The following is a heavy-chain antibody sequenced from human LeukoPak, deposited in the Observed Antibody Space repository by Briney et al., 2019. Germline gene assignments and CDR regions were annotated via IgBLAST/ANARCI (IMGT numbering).Heavy chain of an antibody. CDR2: IYPGDSDT. CDR3: ARAYYYDSSGYLYYFDY. D-gene: IGHD3-22*01. V-gene: IGHV5-51*01. J-gene: IGHJ4*02. CDR1: GYTFTSYW. Sequence: GESLKISCKGSGYTFTSYWIGWVRQMPGKGLEWMGIIYPGDSDTRYSPSFQGQVTISADKSISTAYLQWSSLKASDTAMYYCARAYYYDSSGYLYYFDYWGQGTLVTVSS.